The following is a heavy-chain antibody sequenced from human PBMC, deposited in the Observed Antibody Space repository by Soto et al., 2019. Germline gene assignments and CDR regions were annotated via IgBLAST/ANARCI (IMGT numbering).Heavy chain of an antibody. V-gene: IGHV1-18*04. Sequence: ASVKVSCKASGYTFTSYGISWVRQAPGQGLEWMGWISAYNGNTNYAQKLQGRVTMTTDTSTSTAYRELRSLRADDTAVYYCARDGGQQLVTRYYYGMDVWGQGTTLTVSS. D-gene: IGHD6-13*01. CDR2: ISAYNGNT. J-gene: IGHJ6*02. CDR1: GYTFTSYG. CDR3: ARDGGQQLVTRYYYGMDV.